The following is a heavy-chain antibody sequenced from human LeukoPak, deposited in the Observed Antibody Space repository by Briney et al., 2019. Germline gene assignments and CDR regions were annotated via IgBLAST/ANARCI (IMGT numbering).Heavy chain of an antibody. CDR3: ARLGSTFDI. V-gene: IGHV4-39*02. CDR2: IYYSGTT. J-gene: IGHJ3*02. Sequence: SETLSLTCSVSGGSINTHNYYWGWIRQPPGKGLEWIGTIYYSGTTFYNPSLKSRVTISVDTSKNHFSLKLSSVTAADTAVYYCARLGSTFDIWGQGTMVTVSS. D-gene: IGHD2-2*01. CDR1: GGSINTHNYY.